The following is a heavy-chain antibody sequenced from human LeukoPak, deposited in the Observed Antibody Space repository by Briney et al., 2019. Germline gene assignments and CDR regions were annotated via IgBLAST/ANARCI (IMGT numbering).Heavy chain of an antibody. J-gene: IGHJ4*02. V-gene: IGHV3-23*01. CDR3: AKALNTIYFDY. CDR1: RFTFNSYA. Sequence: GGSLRLSCAASRFTFNSYAMSWVRQAPGKGLEWVSVIGGSNGITFYVGSVKGRFTISRDNSKGTLYLQMNSLRAEDTAVYYCAKALNTIYFDYWGQGTLVTVSS. D-gene: IGHD3-10*01. CDR2: IGGSNGIT.